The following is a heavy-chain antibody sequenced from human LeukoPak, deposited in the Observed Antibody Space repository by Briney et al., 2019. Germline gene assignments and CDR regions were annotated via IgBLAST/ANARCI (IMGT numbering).Heavy chain of an antibody. CDR2: IIPIFDTA. J-gene: IGHJ4*02. D-gene: IGHD5-18*01. CDR3: ARGERAAMVTIDS. Sequence: ASVKVSCKASGYTFTSYGISWVRQAPGQGLEWMGGIIPIFDTANYAQKFQGRVTITADESSNTAYMELSSLRSEDAAVYYCARGERAAMVTIDSWGRGTLVTVSS. V-gene: IGHV1-69*13. CDR1: GYTFTSYG.